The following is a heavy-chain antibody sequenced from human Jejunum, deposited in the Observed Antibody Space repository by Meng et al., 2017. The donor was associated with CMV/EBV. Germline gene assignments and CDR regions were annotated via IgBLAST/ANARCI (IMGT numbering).Heavy chain of an antibody. CDR2: TRYDGSDI. CDR3: AKKGASNPLYHYPLDV. D-gene: IGHD4-11*01. V-gene: IGHV3-30*02. CDR1: FTFSVYD. J-gene: IGHJ6*02. Sequence: FTFSVYDMHWVRQAPGKGLEWVAFTRYDGSDIFYVDSVKGRFTISRDISKHTLFLQMNSLRTEDTAVYFCAKKGASNPLYHYPLDVWGQGTTVTVSS.